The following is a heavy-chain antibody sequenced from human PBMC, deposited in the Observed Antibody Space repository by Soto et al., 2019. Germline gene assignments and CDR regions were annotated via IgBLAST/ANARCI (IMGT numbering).Heavy chain of an antibody. D-gene: IGHD6-13*01. CDR1: GFTFSSYT. V-gene: IGHV3-23*01. CDR2: ISGGGGSP. CDR3: ARVSAADTFYFDY. Sequence: EVQLLESGGGLVQPGGSLRLSCVASGFTFSSYTMTWVRQAPGKGLEWVSAISGGGGSPYYADFVKGRFTISRDNSKNALDRQMISLRAEDTDGYYCARVSAADTFYFDYWGQGTLVTASS. J-gene: IGHJ4*02.